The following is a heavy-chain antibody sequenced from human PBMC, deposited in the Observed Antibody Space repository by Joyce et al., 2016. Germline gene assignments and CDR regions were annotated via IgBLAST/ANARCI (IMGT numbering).Heavy chain of an antibody. CDR2: IYWDDDK. V-gene: IGHV2-5*02. CDR3: AHAPATDRYYGMDV. CDR1: GFSLSTSGVG. J-gene: IGHJ6*02. Sequence: QVTLKESGPTLVKPTQTLTLTCPFSGFSLSTSGVGVGWIRQPPGKALEWLALIYWDDDKRYRSSLKSRLTITKDTSKNQVVLTMTNMDPVDTATYYCAHAPATDRYYGMDVWGQGTTVTVSS. D-gene: IGHD6-25*01.